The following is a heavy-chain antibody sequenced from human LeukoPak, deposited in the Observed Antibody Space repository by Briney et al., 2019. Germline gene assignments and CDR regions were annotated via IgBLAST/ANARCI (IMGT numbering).Heavy chain of an antibody. Sequence: GESLKISCKTSGYSFTNYWIAWVRQMPGKGLEYMGIIYPRDSDIRYNPSFRGQVTISADKSISTAYLQWTSLKASDTAMYFCARPPHTSSWYFFDVWGQGTLVTVSS. D-gene: IGHD6-13*01. V-gene: IGHV5-51*01. J-gene: IGHJ4*02. CDR2: IYPRDSDI. CDR3: ARPPHTSSWYFFDV. CDR1: GYSFTNYW.